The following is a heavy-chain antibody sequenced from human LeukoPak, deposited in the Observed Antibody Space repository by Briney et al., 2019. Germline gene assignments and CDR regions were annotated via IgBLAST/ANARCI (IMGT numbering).Heavy chain of an antibody. J-gene: IGHJ2*01. CDR2: INDKERT. D-gene: IGHD3-9*01. CDR1: GETFSGHY. CDR3: ARVAMTGSFDHWYFDL. V-gene: IGHV4-34*01. Sequence: PSGTLSLTCAVSGETFSGHYWSWIRQSPGKGLEYIGEINDKERTIYNPSFESRVTISVDTSKNQVSLNLNSVTAADTALYYCARVAMTGSFDHWYFDLWGRGTLVIVSS.